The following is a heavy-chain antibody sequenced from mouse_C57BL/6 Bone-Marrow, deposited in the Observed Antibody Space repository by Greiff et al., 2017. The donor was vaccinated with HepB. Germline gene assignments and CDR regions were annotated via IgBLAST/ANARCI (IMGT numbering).Heavy chain of an antibody. CDR1: GYTFTSYW. J-gene: IGHJ2*01. Sequence: VQLQQPGAELVKPGASVKLSCKASGYTFTSYWMHWVKQRPGQGLEWIGMIHPNSGSTNYKEKFKSKAILTVDKSSRSAYMQLSSLTSEDSAVYVCEREEDYYDDDYWGQGTTLTVSA. D-gene: IGHD2-13*01. V-gene: IGHV1-64*01. CDR3: EREEDYYDDDY. CDR2: IHPNSGST.